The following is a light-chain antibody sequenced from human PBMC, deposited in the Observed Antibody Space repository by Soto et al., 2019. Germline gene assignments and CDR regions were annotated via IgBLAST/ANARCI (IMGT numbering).Light chain of an antibody. V-gene: IGLV2-11*01. CDR2: DVI. Sequence: QSALTQPRSVSGSPGQSVTISCTGTSRNFGGYDFVSWYQHHPGKAPKLIIYDVIKRPSGIPDRFSGSKSGTSATLGITGLQTGDEADYYCGTWDTSLSAGVFGAGTKLTVL. CDR1: SRNFGGYDF. CDR3: GTWDTSLSAGV. J-gene: IGLJ2*01.